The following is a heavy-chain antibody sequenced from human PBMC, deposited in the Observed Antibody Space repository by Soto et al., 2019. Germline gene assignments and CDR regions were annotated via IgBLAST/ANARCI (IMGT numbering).Heavy chain of an antibody. CDR1: GFGFDEYG. CDR2: INRHGDST. V-gene: IGHV3-20*04. D-gene: IGHD4-17*01. CDR3: ARDHRWGYEYGDYGDS. J-gene: IGHJ4*02. Sequence: EVYLVESGGGVVRPGGSLRLSCAASGFGFDEYGMSWVRQGPGKGLEWVSGINRHGDSTGYADSVKGRFTISRDNAKNXLYLEMNGRRAEDTAFYYCARDHRWGYEYGDYGDSWGQGTLVTVSS.